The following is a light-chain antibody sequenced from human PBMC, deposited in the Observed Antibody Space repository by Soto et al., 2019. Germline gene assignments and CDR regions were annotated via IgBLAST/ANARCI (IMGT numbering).Light chain of an antibody. CDR3: QQRVNWPLT. J-gene: IGKJ4*01. Sequence: EIVLTQSPATLSLSPGERATLSCRASQIVSSYLAWYQQKPGQPPRLLIYDASNRATGIPARFSGSGSGTDFTLTISSLEPEDFAVYYCQQRVNWPLTFGGGTKVEIK. V-gene: IGKV3-11*01. CDR1: QIVSSY. CDR2: DAS.